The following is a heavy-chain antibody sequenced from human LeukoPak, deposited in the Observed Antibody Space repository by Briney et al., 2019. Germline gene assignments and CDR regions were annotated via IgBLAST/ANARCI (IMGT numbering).Heavy chain of an antibody. V-gene: IGHV3-23*01. J-gene: IGHJ4*02. Sequence: GESLRLSCAASEFTFSSYAMSWVRQAPGKGLEWVSTITGSGGSTYYADSVKGRFTISRDNSKNTLDLQMNSLRAEDTAVYYCAKYLRYLDYWGQGTLVTVSS. CDR3: AKYLRYLDY. D-gene: IGHD2-8*01. CDR1: EFTFSSYA. CDR2: ITGSGGST.